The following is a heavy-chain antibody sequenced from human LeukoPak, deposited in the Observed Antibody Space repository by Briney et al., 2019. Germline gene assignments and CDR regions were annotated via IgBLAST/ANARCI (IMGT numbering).Heavy chain of an antibody. J-gene: IGHJ6*02. V-gene: IGHV4-34*01. Sequence: SETLSLTCAVYGGSFSGYYWSWIRQPPGKGLEWIGEINHSGSTNYNPSLKSRVTMSVDTSKNQFSLKLSSVTAADTAVYYCARVRWFGYYYGMDVWGQGTTVTVSS. D-gene: IGHD3-10*01. CDR1: GGSFSGYY. CDR3: ARVRWFGYYYGMDV. CDR2: INHSGST.